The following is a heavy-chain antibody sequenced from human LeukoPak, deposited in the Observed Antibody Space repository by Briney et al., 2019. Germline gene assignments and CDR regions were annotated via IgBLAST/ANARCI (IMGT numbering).Heavy chain of an antibody. CDR2: IYWDDDK. CDR1: GFSLSTSGVG. Sequence: SGPTLVKPTQTLTLTCTFSGFSLSTSGVGVGWIRQPPGKALEWLALIYWDDDKRYSPSLKSRLTITKDTSKNQVVLTMTNMDPVDTATYYCAHSTYYDSSGYYPKPTYFDYWGQGTLVTVSS. CDR3: AHSTYYDSSGYYPKPTYFDY. D-gene: IGHD3-22*01. J-gene: IGHJ4*02. V-gene: IGHV2-5*02.